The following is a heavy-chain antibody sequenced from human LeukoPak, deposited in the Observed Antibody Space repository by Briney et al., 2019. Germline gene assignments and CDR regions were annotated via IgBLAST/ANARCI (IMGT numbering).Heavy chain of an antibody. CDR1: GGSFSGYY. Sequence: SETLSLTCAVYGGSFSGYYWSWIRQPQAKGQGWNGEINHSDSTNYNPSLKSRVTISVDTSKNQFSLTLSLVAVADTAVYYCARAQPRFRPRVGPPRQGYWFDPWGQGTLVTVSS. V-gene: IGHV4-34*01. CDR2: INHSDST. CDR3: ARAQPRFRPRVGPPRQGYWFDP. J-gene: IGHJ5*02. D-gene: IGHD2-2*01.